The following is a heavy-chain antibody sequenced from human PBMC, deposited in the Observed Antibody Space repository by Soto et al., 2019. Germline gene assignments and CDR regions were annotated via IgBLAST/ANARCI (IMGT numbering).Heavy chain of an antibody. J-gene: IGHJ4*02. V-gene: IGHV1-3*01. Sequence: QVQLVQSGAEVKKPGASVKVSCKASGYTFTSYAMHWVRQAPGQRLERMGWINAGNGNTKYSQKFQGRVTSTRDTSASTAYMELSSLRSEDTAVYYCARVPYYDILPQLAFDYWGQGTLVTVSS. CDR3: ARVPYYDILPQLAFDY. D-gene: IGHD3-9*01. CDR1: GYTFTSYA. CDR2: INAGNGNT.